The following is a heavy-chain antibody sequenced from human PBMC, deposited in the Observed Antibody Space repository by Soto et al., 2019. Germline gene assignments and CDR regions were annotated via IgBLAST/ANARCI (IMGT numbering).Heavy chain of an antibody. Sequence: GGSLRLSCAASGFTFSSYGMHWVRQAPGKGLEWVAVISYDGSNKYYADSVKGRFTISRDNSKNTLYLQMNSLRAEDTAVYYCAKDTVIVGALNFPGGGYYYYYGMDVWGQGTTVTVSS. CDR1: GFTFSSYG. V-gene: IGHV3-30*18. CDR3: AKDTVIVGALNFPGGGYYYYYGMDV. D-gene: IGHD1-26*01. J-gene: IGHJ6*02. CDR2: ISYDGSNK.